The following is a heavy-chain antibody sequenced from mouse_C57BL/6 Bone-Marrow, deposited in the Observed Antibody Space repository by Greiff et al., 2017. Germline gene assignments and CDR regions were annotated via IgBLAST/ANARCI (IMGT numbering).Heavy chain of an antibody. CDR2: ISYSGST. CDR1: GYSITSDY. V-gene: IGHV3-8*01. J-gene: IGHJ1*03. D-gene: IGHD1-1*01. Sequence: VKLVESGPGLAKPSQTLSLTCSVTGYSITSDYWNWIRKFPGNKLEYMGDISYSGSTYYNPSLKSRISITRDTSKNQYYLQLNSVTTEDTATYYCARDYYGSLWYFEVWGTGTTVTVSS. CDR3: ARDYYGSLWYFEV.